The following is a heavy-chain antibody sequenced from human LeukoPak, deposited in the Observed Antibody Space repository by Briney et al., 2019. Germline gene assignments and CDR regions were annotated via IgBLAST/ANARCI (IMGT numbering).Heavy chain of an antibody. V-gene: IGHV3-13*01. CDR1: GFTFIDYD. Sequence: GGSLRLSCAASGFTFIDYDMHWVRQVIGKGLEWVSAIGICGDTHYSGSVKGRFTISRENAESSSYLQMNSLRAEDTAVYYCARGGIQVSGIDEFDYWGQGTLVTVSS. CDR2: IGICGDT. J-gene: IGHJ4*02. D-gene: IGHD6-19*01. CDR3: ARGGIQVSGIDEFDY.